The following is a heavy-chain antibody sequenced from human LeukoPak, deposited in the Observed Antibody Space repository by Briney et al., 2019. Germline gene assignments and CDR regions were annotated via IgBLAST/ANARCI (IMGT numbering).Heavy chain of an antibody. CDR1: GDSVSSNSAA. V-gene: IGHV6-1*01. Sequence: SQTLSLTCAISGDSVSSNSAAWNWIRQSPSRGLEWLGRTYYRSKWYNDYAVSVKSRITINPDTSKNQFSLQLNSVTPEDTAVYYCARGQRRYGSGSQPAYYYYYMGVWGKGTTVTISS. CDR2: TYYRSKWYN. D-gene: IGHD3-10*01. CDR3: ARGQRRYGSGSQPAYYYYYMGV. J-gene: IGHJ6*03.